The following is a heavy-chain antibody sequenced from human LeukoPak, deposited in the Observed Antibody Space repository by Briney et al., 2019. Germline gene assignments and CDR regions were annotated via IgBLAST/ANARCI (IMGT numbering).Heavy chain of an antibody. J-gene: IGHJ4*02. CDR1: GFTFSSYS. D-gene: IGHD1-1*01. CDR2: ISSSSSNI. Sequence: GGSLRLSCAASGFTFSSYSMNWVRQAPGKELQWVSSISSSSSNIYYADSVKGRFTISRDNAKNSLYLQMNSLRVGDTAVYYCARCTTGRTFGSLREIKRSREIDYWGQGTLVTVSS. CDR3: ARCTTGRTFGSLREIKRSREIDY. V-gene: IGHV3-21*01.